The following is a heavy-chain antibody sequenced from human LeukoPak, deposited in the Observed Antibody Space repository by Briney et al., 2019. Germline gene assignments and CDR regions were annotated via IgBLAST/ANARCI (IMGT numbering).Heavy chain of an antibody. CDR2: IYYSGST. CDR1: GGSISSGGYY. D-gene: IGHD3-10*01. J-gene: IGHJ4*02. V-gene: IGHV4-31*09. Sequence: PSETLSLTCTVSGGSISSGGYYWSWIRQHPGKGLEWIGYIYYSGSTYYNPSLKSRVTTSLDKAKKQFSLKLSSVTAADASVYFCASADYYRIDFWGQGTLVTASS. CDR3: ASADYYRIDF.